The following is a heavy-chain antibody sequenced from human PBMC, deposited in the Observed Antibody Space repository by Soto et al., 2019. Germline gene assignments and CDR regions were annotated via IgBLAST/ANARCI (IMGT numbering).Heavy chain of an antibody. Sequence: EVQLLESGGGWVQPGGSLRLSCAASGFTFSNFVMSWVRQVPGKGLEWVSAITGSGGSAYYADSVRGRFTISRDRSKNTLYLQMSSLRAEDTALYYCAKNQERELPRVIDFWGQGTLVTVSS. CDR1: GFTFSNFV. CDR3: AKNQERELPRVIDF. D-gene: IGHD1-7*01. J-gene: IGHJ4*02. CDR2: ITGSGGSA. V-gene: IGHV3-23*01.